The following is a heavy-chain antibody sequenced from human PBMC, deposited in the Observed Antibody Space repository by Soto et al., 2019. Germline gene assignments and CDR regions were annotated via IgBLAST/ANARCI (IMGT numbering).Heavy chain of an antibody. Sequence: QVQLVESGGGVVQPGRSLRLSCAASGFTFSSYAMHWVRQAPGKGLEWVAVISYDGSNKYYADSVKGRFTISRDNSKNTRYLQMNSLRAEDTAVYYCARDKAVAGDAFDYWGQGTLVTVSS. CDR3: ARDKAVAGDAFDY. D-gene: IGHD6-19*01. CDR2: ISYDGSNK. J-gene: IGHJ4*02. CDR1: GFTFSSYA. V-gene: IGHV3-30-3*01.